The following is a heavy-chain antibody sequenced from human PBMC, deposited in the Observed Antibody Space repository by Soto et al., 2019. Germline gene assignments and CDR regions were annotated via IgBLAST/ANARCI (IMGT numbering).Heavy chain of an antibody. Sequence: PGGSLRLSSGASGIKFSSYAMSWVRQAPGKGLEWVAGISGSGSKTYYADSVKGRFTFSRDNSKNMLYLEMNSLRVEDTAVYYCAKEWTPRRAFDYSGQGPHVTVYS. J-gene: IGHJ4*02. D-gene: IGHD5-12*01. CDR2: ISGSGSKT. CDR1: GIKFSSYA. V-gene: IGHV3-23*01. CDR3: AKEWTPRRAFDY.